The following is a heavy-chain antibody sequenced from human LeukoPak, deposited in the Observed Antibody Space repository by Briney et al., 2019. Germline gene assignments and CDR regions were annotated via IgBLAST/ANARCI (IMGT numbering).Heavy chain of an antibody. CDR2: IDTSGGT. CDR1: GGSISSGSCC. J-gene: IGHJ2*01. V-gene: IGHV4-61*02. CDR3: ARDKTRWYFDL. Sequence: SETLSLTCTVSGGSISSGSCCWSWIRQAAGKGLEWIGRIDTSGGTNYNPSLKNRVTISIDTSKNQVSLKVSSVTAADTAVYYCARDKTRWYFDLWGRGTLVTVSS.